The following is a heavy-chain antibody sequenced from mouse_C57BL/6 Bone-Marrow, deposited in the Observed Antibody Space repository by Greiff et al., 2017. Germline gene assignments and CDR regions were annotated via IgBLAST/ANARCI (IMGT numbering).Heavy chain of an antibody. V-gene: IGHV1-55*01. CDR3: ARKQDGYAMDY. J-gene: IGHJ4*01. D-gene: IGHD2-3*01. CDR1: GYTFTSSW. Sequence: QVQLQQPGAELVKPGASVKMSCKASGYTFTSSWITWVKQRPGQGLEWIGDIYPGSGSTNYNEKFKSKATLTVDTSSSTAYMQLSSLTSEDSAVYYCARKQDGYAMDYWGQGTSVTVSS. CDR2: IYPGSGST.